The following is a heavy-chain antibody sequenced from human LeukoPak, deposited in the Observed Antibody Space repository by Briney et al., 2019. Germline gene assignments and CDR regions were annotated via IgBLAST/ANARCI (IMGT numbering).Heavy chain of an antibody. J-gene: IGHJ4*02. D-gene: IGHD3-16*01. V-gene: IGHV1-46*01. Sequence: ASVKVSCKASGYTFTSYYMHWVRQAPGQGLEWMGIINPSGGSTSYAQKFQGRVTMTRGTSISTAYMELSRLRSDDTAVYYCARDNPILGPDYWGQGTLVTVSS. CDR3: ARDNPILGPDY. CDR2: INPSGGST. CDR1: GYTFTSYY.